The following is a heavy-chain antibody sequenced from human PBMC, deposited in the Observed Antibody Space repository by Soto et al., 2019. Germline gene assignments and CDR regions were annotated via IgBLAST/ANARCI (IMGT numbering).Heavy chain of an antibody. CDR1: GGTSSSYA. D-gene: IGHD5-18*01. J-gene: IGHJ6*02. V-gene: IGHV1-69*06. CDR3: ASSGYSYGYDYYYYGMDV. CDR2: IIPIFGTA. Sequence: SVKVSCKASGGTSSSYAISWVRQAPGQGLEWMGGIIPIFGTANYAQKFQGRVTITADKSTSTAYMELSSLRSEDTAVYYCASSGYSYGYDYYYYGMDVWGQGTTVTVSS.